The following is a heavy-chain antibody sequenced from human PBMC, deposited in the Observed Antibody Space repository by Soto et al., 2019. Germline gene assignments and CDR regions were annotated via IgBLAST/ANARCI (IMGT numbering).Heavy chain of an antibody. CDR1: GYTFTGYY. CDR3: ARDRRYYGSGSYYEFDY. Sequence: ASVKVSCKASGYTFTGYYMHRVRQAPGQGLEWMGIINPSGGSTSYAQKFQGRFAMTRDTSTSTVYMELSSLRSEDTAVYYCARDRRYYGSGSYYEFDYCGQGTLVTVSS. J-gene: IGHJ4*02. CDR2: INPSGGST. V-gene: IGHV1-46*01. D-gene: IGHD3-10*01.